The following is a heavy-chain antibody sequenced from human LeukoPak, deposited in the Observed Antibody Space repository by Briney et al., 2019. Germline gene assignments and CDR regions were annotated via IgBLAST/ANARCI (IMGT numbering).Heavy chain of an antibody. V-gene: IGHV4-59*01. Sequence: SETLSLTCTVSGGSISSYYWSWIRQPPGKGLEWIGYIYYGGSTNYNPSLKSRVTISVDTSKNQFSLKLSSVTAADTAVYYCAGFIAADGSVDYWGQGTLVTVSS. CDR3: AGFIAADGSVDY. CDR1: GGSISSYY. D-gene: IGHD6-13*01. J-gene: IGHJ4*02. CDR2: IYYGGST.